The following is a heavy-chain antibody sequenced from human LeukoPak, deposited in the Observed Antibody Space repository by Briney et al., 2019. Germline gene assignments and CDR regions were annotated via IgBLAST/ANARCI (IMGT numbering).Heavy chain of an antibody. D-gene: IGHD3-9*01. V-gene: IGHV1-18*01. CDR1: GYTFTSYG. CDR2: ISAYNGNT. J-gene: IGHJ6*03. Sequence: ASVKVSCKASGYTFTSYGISWVRQAPGQGLEWMGWISAYNGNTNYAQKFQGRVTITADKSTSTAYMELSSLRSEDTAVYYCASKGGKKYYDILTGYYNRLSYYYYYYMDVWGKGTTVTVSS. CDR3: ASKGGKKYYDILTGYYNRLSYYYYYYMDV.